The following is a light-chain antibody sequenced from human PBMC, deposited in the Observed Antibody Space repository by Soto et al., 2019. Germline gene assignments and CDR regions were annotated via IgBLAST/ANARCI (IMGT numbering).Light chain of an antibody. J-gene: IGKJ4*01. CDR2: AAS. V-gene: IGKV1-39*01. CDR1: QTIRNY. Sequence: DIQMTQSPSPLSASVGDRVTITCRASQTIRNYLNWYQQKPGEAPKLLIYAASRLQSGVPSRFSGSGSGTDFTLTINTLQPADTATYYCQQSYSTPRFGGGTKVDIK. CDR3: QQSYSTPR.